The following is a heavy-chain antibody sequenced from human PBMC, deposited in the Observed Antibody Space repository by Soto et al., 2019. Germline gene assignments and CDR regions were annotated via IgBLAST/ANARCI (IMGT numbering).Heavy chain of an antibody. V-gene: IGHV4-38-2*01. CDR2: IYHSGST. D-gene: IGHD1-26*01. CDR3: ARYRGGATFSIRYTWFDP. Sequence: SETLSLTCAVSGYSISSGYYWGWIRQPPGKGLEWIGSIYHSGSTYYNPSLKSRVTISVDTSKNQFSLKLSSVTAADTAVYYCARYRGGATFSIRYTWFDPWGQGPLVSVS. CDR1: GYSISSGYY. J-gene: IGHJ5*02.